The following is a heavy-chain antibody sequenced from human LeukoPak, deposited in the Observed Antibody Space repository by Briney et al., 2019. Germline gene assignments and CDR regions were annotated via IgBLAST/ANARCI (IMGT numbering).Heavy chain of an antibody. CDR2: IYSGGTT. J-gene: IGHJ2*01. V-gene: IGHV3-53*01. CDR1: GFTVTSNY. Sequence: GGSLRLSCAASGFTVTSNYMSWVRQAPGKGLEWVSIIYSGGTTYYADSVRGRFTISRDNSKNTLYLQMNSLRAEDTAVYYCARDWYFDLCGRGTLVTVSS. CDR3: ARDWYFDL.